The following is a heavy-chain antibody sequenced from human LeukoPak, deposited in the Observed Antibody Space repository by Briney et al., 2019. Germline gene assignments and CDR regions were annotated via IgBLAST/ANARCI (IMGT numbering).Heavy chain of an antibody. J-gene: IGHJ4*02. V-gene: IGHV4-4*09. CDR2: IHTSEST. Sequence: PSETLSLTRTVSGGSLSGYYWSWFRQPPGKALEWIGYIHTSESTKYNPSLKSRVTISEDMSKNQFSLKMSSVTAADTAVYCARLRGPWYVDSWGQGTLVIVSS. D-gene: IGHD4-17*01. CDR3: ARLRGPWYVDS. CDR1: GGSLSGYY.